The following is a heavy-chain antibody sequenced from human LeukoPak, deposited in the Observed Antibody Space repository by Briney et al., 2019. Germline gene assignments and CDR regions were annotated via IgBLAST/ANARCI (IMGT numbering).Heavy chain of an antibody. D-gene: IGHD2-21*02. J-gene: IGHJ6*03. Sequence: PGGSLRLSCAASGFTFSDYYMSWIRQAPGKGLEWVSYISSSGSTIYYADSVKGRFTISRDNAKNSLYPQMNSLRAGDTAVYYCARDGGDYSFIRHYYYMDVWGKGTTVTVSS. CDR2: ISSSGSTI. V-gene: IGHV3-11*04. CDR3: ARDGGDYSFIRHYYYMDV. CDR1: GFTFSDYY.